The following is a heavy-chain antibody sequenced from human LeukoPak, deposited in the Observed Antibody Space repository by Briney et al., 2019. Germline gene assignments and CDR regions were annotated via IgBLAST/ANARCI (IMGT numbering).Heavy chain of an antibody. CDR1: GFTFNSYA. CDR3: AELGITMIGGV. Sequence: QSGGSLRLSCAASGFTFNSYAFNWVRQAPGKGLEWVSYISSSGSTIYYADSVKGRFTISRDNAKNSLYLQMNSLRAEDTAVYYCAELGITMIGGVWGKGTTVTISS. V-gene: IGHV3-48*03. CDR2: ISSSGSTI. J-gene: IGHJ6*04. D-gene: IGHD3-10*02.